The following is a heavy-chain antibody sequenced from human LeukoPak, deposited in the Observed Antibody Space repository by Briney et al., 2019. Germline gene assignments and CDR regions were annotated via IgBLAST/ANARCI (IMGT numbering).Heavy chain of an antibody. CDR2: IYPGDSDT. Sequence: GESLKISCKGSGVTFTNYWIGWVRQLPGKGLEWMGIIYPGDSDTRYSPSFQGQVTISADKSISTAYLQWSSLKASDTAMYYCARVFQRSGSHLYFDYWGQGTLVTVSS. CDR1: GVTFTNYW. CDR3: ARVFQRSGSHLYFDY. D-gene: IGHD1-26*01. J-gene: IGHJ4*02. V-gene: IGHV5-51*01.